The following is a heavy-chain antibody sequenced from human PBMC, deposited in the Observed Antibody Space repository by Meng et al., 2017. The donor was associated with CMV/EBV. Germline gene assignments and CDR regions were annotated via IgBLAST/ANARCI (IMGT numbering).Heavy chain of an antibody. CDR1: GDSVSSNRAA. Sequence: SETLSLTCAISGDSVSSNRAAWNWIRQSPSRGLEWLGRTYYRSKWYNDYAVSVKSRITINPDTSKNQSSLQLNSVTPEDTAVYYCARDRYCSSTSCYWVGMDVWGQGTTVTVSS. V-gene: IGHV6-1*01. CDR2: TYYRSKWYN. CDR3: ARDRYCSSTSCYWVGMDV. D-gene: IGHD2-2*01. J-gene: IGHJ6*02.